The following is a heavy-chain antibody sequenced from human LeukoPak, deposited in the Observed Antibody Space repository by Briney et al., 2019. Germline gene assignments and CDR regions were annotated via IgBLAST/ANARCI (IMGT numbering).Heavy chain of an antibody. D-gene: IGHD6-19*01. CDR1: GDSVSSNSAA. J-gene: IGHJ6*02. CDR3: ARENAKYSSGWYADYGMDV. Sequence: SQTLSLTCAISGDSVSSNSAAWNWIRQSPSRGLEWLGRTYYRSKWYNDYAVSVKGRITINPDTSKNQFSLQLNSVTPEDTAVYYCARENAKYSSGWYADYGMDVWGQGTTVTVSS. V-gene: IGHV6-1*01. CDR2: TYYRSKWYN.